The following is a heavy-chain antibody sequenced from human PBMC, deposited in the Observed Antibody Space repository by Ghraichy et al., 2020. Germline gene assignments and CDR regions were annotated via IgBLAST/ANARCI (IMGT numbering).Heavy chain of an antibody. V-gene: IGHV3-64D*06. D-gene: IGHD5-18*01. CDR3: VKDSKTAMVIIPH. Sequence: RGSLRLSCSASGFTFSSYAMHWVRQAPGKGLEYVSAISSNGGTTYYADSVKGRFTISRDDSKNTLYLQMSSLRAEDTAVYYCVKDSKTAMVIIPHWGQGTLVTVSS. J-gene: IGHJ4*02. CDR2: ISSNGGTT. CDR1: GFTFSSYA.